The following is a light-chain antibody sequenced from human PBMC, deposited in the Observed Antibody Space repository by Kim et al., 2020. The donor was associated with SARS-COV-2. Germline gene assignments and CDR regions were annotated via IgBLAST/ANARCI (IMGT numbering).Light chain of an antibody. CDR1: QSVLYSSNNKNY. CDR2: WAS. Sequence: ATINCKSRQSVLYSSNNKNYLAWYQQKPGQPPKLLIYWASTRESGVPDRFSGSGSGTDFTLTISSLQAEDVAVYYCQQYYSIPWTFGQGTKVDIK. CDR3: QQYYSIPWT. V-gene: IGKV4-1*01. J-gene: IGKJ1*01.